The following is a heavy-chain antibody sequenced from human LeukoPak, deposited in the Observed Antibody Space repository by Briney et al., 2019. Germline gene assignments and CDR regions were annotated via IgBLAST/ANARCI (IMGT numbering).Heavy chain of an antibody. CDR3: ASLRGMTTVTQFPN. V-gene: IGHV4-61*02. J-gene: IGHJ4*02. CDR1: GDSISSGDYY. Sequence: SETLSLTCTVSGDSISSGDYYWSWIRQPAGKGLEWIGRISSSGSTNYNPSLKSRVTISVDTSKNQFSLKLSSVTAADTAVYYCASLRGMTTVTQFPNWGQGTLVTVSS. CDR2: ISSSGST. D-gene: IGHD4-11*01.